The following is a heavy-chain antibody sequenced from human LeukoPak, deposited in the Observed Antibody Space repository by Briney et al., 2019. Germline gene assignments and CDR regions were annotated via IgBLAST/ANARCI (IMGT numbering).Heavy chain of an antibody. J-gene: IGHJ5*02. Sequence: GGSLRLSCAASGFSFTDYAMHWVRQAPGKGLEWVAVTSYDENKKFYADSVKGRFTISRDNSRNTLYLQMNSLRAEDTALYYCARDPLGGGYDHWSNWFDPWGQGTLVTVSS. CDR1: GFSFTDYA. CDR3: ARDPLGGGYDHWSNWFDP. D-gene: IGHD3-16*01. V-gene: IGHV3-30*04. CDR2: TSYDENKK.